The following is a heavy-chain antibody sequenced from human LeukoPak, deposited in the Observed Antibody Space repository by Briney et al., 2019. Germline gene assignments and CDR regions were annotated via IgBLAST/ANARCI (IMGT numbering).Heavy chain of an antibody. J-gene: IGHJ4*02. V-gene: IGHV3-48*01. CDR3: ARPHSSGWYYFDY. CDR2: ISTSSSTI. Sequence: GGSLRLSCAASGFTFSSYSMNWVRQAPGKGLEWVSYISTSSSTIYYADSVKGRFTISRDNAKNSLYLQMNSLRAEDTAVYYCARPHSSGWYYFDYWGQGTLVTVSS. CDR1: GFTFSSYS. D-gene: IGHD6-19*01.